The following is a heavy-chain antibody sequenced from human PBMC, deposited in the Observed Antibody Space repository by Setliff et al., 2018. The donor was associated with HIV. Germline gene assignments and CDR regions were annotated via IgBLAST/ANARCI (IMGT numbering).Heavy chain of an antibody. CDR3: ARHPIHTYGYGAFDF. CDR1: GYSFSRYW. CDR2: IYPGDSSS. Sequence: LKISCEGSGYSFSRYWIGWVRQMPGKGLEWMGVIYPGDSSSKYSPSYQGQVTISVDTSISTAYLQWNSLKASDTAIYYCARHPIHTYGYGAFDFWGRGTLVTVSS. V-gene: IGHV5-51*01. J-gene: IGHJ4*02. D-gene: IGHD5-18*01.